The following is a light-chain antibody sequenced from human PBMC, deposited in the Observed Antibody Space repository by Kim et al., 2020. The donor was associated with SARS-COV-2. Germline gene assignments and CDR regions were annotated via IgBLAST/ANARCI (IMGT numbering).Light chain of an antibody. CDR1: QSISSW. Sequence: DIQMTQSPSTLSASVGDKVTITCRAGQSISSWLAWYQQKPGKAPNLLIYKASSLETGVPSSFSGTGSGTEFTLTISSLQPDDFATYYCQQYDSSPLTFGGGTKVDIK. CDR3: QQYDSSPLT. J-gene: IGKJ4*01. V-gene: IGKV1-5*03. CDR2: KAS.